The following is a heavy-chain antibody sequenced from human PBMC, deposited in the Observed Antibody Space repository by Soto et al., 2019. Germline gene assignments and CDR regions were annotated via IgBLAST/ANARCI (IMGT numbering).Heavy chain of an antibody. J-gene: IGHJ4*02. V-gene: IGHV2-5*02. Sequence: QITLKESGPTLVKPTQTLTLTCTFSGFSLSTSGVGVGWIRQPPGKALEWLALIYWDDDKRYCPSLKIRLTIAKDTSKNQVVLTMTNMDPVDTATYYCAHKDPLTGFRDYLGQGTLVTVSS. CDR1: GFSLSTSGVG. CDR3: AHKDPLTGFRDY. CDR2: IYWDDDK. D-gene: IGHD3-9*01.